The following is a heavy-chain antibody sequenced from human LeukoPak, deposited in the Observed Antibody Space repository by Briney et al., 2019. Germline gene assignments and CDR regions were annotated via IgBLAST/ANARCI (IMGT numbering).Heavy chain of an antibody. V-gene: IGHV4-61*01. Sequence: SETLSLTCTVSGGSVSSGSYYWSWIRQPPGKGLEWIGYIYYSGSTNYIPSLKSRVTISVDTSKNQFSLKLSSVTAADTAVYYCARGAVQLERRFDYWGQGTLVTVSS. CDR3: ARGAVQLERRFDY. D-gene: IGHD1-1*01. CDR1: GGSVSSGSYY. J-gene: IGHJ4*02. CDR2: IYYSGST.